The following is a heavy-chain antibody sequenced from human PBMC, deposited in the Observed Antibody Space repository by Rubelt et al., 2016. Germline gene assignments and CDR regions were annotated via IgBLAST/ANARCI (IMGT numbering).Heavy chain of an antibody. CDR3: ARQVLGSHYQGSGSYYWFDP. CDR1: GFTFSSYA. Sequence: LDSGGGWVQPGRSLRLSCEASGFTFSSYAISWVRQAPRKGPEWISSISDGDSSTKYADSVKGRFTISRDNSKNTLYLQMNSLRAEDTAVYYCARQVLGSHYQGSGSYYWFDPCGQGTLVTVSS. D-gene: IGHD3-10*01. J-gene: IGHJ5*02. V-gene: IGHV3-23*01. CDR2: ISDGDSST.